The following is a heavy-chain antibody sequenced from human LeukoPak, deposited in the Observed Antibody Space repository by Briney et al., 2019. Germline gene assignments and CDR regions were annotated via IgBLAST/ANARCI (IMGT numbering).Heavy chain of an antibody. CDR3: AREGGGWGFDY. CDR1: GFTLSSYA. CDR2: ISYDGSNK. Sequence: GGSLRLSCAASGFTLSSYAMHWVRQAPGKGLEWVAVISYDGSNKYYADSVKGRFTISRDNSKNTLYLQMNSLRAEDTAVYYCAREGGGWGFDYWGQGTLVTVSS. D-gene: IGHD6-19*01. V-gene: IGHV3-30-3*01. J-gene: IGHJ4*02.